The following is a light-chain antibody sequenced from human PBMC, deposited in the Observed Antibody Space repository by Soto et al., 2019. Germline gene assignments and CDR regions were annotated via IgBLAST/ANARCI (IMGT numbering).Light chain of an antibody. CDR3: ISYAGSSIWV. J-gene: IGLJ3*02. Sequence: QSALTQPPSASGSPGQSVTISCTGTSSDVGAYNYVSWYQQHPGKAPKLMIYYVSKRPSGVPDRFSGSKSGNTASLTVSGLQGEDEADYYCISYAGSSIWVFGGGTKLTVL. V-gene: IGLV2-8*01. CDR1: SSDVGAYNY. CDR2: YVS.